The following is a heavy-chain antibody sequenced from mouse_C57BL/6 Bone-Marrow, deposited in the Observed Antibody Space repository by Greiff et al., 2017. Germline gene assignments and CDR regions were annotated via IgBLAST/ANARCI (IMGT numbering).Heavy chain of an antibody. V-gene: IGHV1-81*01. CDR2: IYPRSGNT. D-gene: IGHD2-5*01. Sequence: QVQLQQSGAELARPGASVKLSCKASGYTFTSYGISWVKQRTGQGLEWIGEIYPRSGNTYYNEKFKGKDTLTADKSSSTAYMELRSLTSEDSAVXFCAREGTYSNYEREMDYWGQGTSVTVSS. J-gene: IGHJ4*01. CDR3: AREGTYSNYEREMDY. CDR1: GYTFTSYG.